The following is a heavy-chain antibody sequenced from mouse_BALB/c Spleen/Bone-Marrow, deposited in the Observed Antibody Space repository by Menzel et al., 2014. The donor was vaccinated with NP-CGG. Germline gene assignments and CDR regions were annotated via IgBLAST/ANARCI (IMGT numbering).Heavy chain of an antibody. V-gene: IGHV14-3*02. D-gene: IGHD1-1*01. Sequence: EVQLQQSGAELLKPGASVKLSCTASGLNIKDTYMHWVKQRPEQGLEWIGRIDPANGNTKYDPKFQGKATITADTSSNTAYLQLSSLTSEDTAVYYCARSRDYGSSYYAMDYWGQGTSVTVSS. J-gene: IGHJ4*01. CDR2: IDPANGNT. CDR1: GLNIKDTY. CDR3: ARSRDYGSSYYAMDY.